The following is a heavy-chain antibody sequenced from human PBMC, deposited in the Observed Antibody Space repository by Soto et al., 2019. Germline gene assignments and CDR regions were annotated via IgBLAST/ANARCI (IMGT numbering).Heavy chain of an antibody. V-gene: IGHV3-21*01. J-gene: IGHJ4*02. D-gene: IGHD6-6*01. CDR3: ARNGWIAARLFDY. CDR2: ISSSSSYI. Sequence: EVQLVESGGGLVKPGGSLRLSCAASGFTFSSYSMNWVRQAPGKGLEWVSSISSSSSYIYYADSVKGRFTISRDNAKNSLYLQMNSLRAEDTAVYYCARNGWIAARLFDYWGQGTLVTVSS. CDR1: GFTFSSYS.